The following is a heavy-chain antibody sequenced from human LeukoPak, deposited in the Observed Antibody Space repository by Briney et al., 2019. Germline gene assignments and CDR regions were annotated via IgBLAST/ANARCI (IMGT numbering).Heavy chain of an antibody. CDR1: GFTFSSYS. V-gene: IGHV3-21*05. CDR2: ISSSSSYT. J-gene: IGHJ4*02. Sequence: GGSLRLSCAASGFTFSSYSMNWVRQAPGKGLEWVSYISSSSSYTNYADSVKGRFTISRDNAKNSLYLQMNSLRAEDTAVYYCARAPNYYDSSGYYPYFDYWGQGTLVTVSS. D-gene: IGHD3-22*01. CDR3: ARAPNYYDSSGYYPYFDY.